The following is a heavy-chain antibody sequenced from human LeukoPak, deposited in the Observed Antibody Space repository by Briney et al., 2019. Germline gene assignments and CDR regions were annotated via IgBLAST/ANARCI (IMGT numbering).Heavy chain of an antibody. CDR2: MNPKSGNS. V-gene: IGHV1-8*01. Sequence: ASVKVSCKASGYSFSSFDINWVRQAPGQGLEWMGWMNPKSGNSGYAQKFQGRVTMTRNTSIATAYMEVSNLRFDDTAVYYCVDPDRWGQGTLVTVSS. J-gene: IGHJ1*01. CDR1: GYSFSSFD. D-gene: IGHD3-22*01. CDR3: VDPDR.